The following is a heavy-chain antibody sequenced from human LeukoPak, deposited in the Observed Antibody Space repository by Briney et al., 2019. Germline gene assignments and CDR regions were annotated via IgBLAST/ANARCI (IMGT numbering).Heavy chain of an antibody. V-gene: IGHV4-38-2*02. Sequence: SETLSLTCTVSGYSVTSGSYWGWIRRPPGKGLEWIGSIYYSGSTYYNPSLKSRVTISVDTSKNQFSLKLSSVTAADTAVYYCARSGGDYDYVWGSYRPAKPDYWGQGTLVTVSS. CDR2: IYYSGST. J-gene: IGHJ4*02. D-gene: IGHD3-16*02. CDR1: GYSVTSGSY. CDR3: ARSGGDYDYVWGSYRPAKPDY.